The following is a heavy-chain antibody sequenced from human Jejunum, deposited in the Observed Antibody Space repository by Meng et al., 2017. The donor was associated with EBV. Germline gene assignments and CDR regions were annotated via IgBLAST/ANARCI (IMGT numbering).Heavy chain of an antibody. D-gene: IGHD4-11*01. CDR3: ARGSGYSDYMFDY. V-gene: IGHV3-30*03. Sequence: QVQLVGSGGGVVQLGRSLSLSCVGSGFMFRDHGMHWVRQAPGKGLEWVAIVSYDGRKEYYADSVKGRFTVSRDSSKNEVSLQMDSLRPEDTAVYYCARGSGYSDYMFDYWGQGALVTVSS. CDR2: VSYDGRKE. CDR1: GFMFRDHG. J-gene: IGHJ4*02.